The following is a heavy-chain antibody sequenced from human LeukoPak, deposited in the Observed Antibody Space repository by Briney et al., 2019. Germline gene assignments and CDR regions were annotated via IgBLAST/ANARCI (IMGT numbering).Heavy chain of an antibody. CDR1: GFMFSNYS. CDR3: VRRPYRSGFDF. D-gene: IGHD6-19*01. CDR2: ISRLSSYI. Sequence: PGGSLRLSCAASGFMFSNYSMNWVRQAPGKGLDWVSSISRLSSYINYADSVKGRFTISRDNAKNSLELHLSRLRPEDTALYYCVRRPYRSGFDFWGQGTLVTVSS. V-gene: IGHV3-21*06. J-gene: IGHJ4*02.